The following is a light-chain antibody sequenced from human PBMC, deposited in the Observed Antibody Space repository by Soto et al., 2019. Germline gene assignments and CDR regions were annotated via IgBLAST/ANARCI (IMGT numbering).Light chain of an antibody. CDR3: SSYTSSSTPNWV. V-gene: IGLV2-14*01. J-gene: IGLJ3*02. CDR1: SSDVGGYNY. CDR2: EVS. Sequence: QSVLTKPASVSGSPGQSITISCTGTSSDVGGYNYVSWYQQHPGKAPKLMIYEVSNRPSGVSNRFSGSKSGNTASLTISGLQAEDEADYYCSSYTSSSTPNWVFGGGTKLTVL.